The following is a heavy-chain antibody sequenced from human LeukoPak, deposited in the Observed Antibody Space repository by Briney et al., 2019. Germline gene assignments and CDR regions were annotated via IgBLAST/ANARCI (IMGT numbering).Heavy chain of an antibody. CDR3: AAGYYGSGYFDY. J-gene: IGHJ4*02. CDR1: GFTFRDYY. Sequence: GGSLRLSCAASGFTFRDYYMSWLRQAPGKGLEWVSYISKSGSTIYYAHSVKGRFTISRDNAKNSLYLQMNSLRAEDTAVYYCAAGYYGSGYFDYWGSGTLVTVSS. CDR2: ISKSGSTI. V-gene: IGHV3-11*01. D-gene: IGHD3-10*01.